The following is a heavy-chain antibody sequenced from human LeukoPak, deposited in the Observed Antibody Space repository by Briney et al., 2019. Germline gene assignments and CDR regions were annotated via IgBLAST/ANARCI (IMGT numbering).Heavy chain of an antibody. CDR3: ATGYISAYEY. CDR1: GFTFTNYW. V-gene: IGHV3-74*01. J-gene: IGHJ4*02. Sequence: PGGSLRLSCAGSGFTFTNYWMHWVGQGTGKGLVWVSYIRGDGTTTDYADSVKGRFTISRDNAKNTVFLQMNNLRAEDTALYYYATGYISAYEYWGQGVLVTVSS. CDR2: IRGDGTTT. D-gene: IGHD5-18*01.